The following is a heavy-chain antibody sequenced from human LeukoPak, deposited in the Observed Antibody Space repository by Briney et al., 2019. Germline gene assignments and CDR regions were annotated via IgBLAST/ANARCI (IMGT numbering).Heavy chain of an antibody. V-gene: IGHV4-39*07. CDR1: GGSISSSSYY. J-gene: IGHJ3*02. D-gene: IGHD6-19*01. Sequence: RSETLSLTRTVSGGSISSSSYYWGWIRQPPGKGLEWIGSIYYSGSTYYNPSLKSRVTISVDTSKNQFSLKLSSVTAADTAVYYCARAHRQQWLAVPDAFDIWGQGTMVTVSS. CDR2: IYYSGST. CDR3: ARAHRQQWLAVPDAFDI.